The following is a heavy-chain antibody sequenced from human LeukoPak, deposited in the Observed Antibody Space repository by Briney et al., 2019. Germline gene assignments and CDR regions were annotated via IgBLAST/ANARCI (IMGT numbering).Heavy chain of an antibody. J-gene: IGHJ4*02. CDR1: GFTFSDYY. Sequence: GGSLRLSCAASGFTFSDYYMSWIRQAPGKGLEWVSAISGSGGSTYYADSVKGRFTISRDNSKNTLYLQMNSLRAEDTAVYYCAKDFLGYYGSGSYYVQRFFDYWGQGTLVTVSS. V-gene: IGHV3-23*01. D-gene: IGHD3-10*01. CDR2: ISGSGGST. CDR3: AKDFLGYYGSGSYYVQRFFDY.